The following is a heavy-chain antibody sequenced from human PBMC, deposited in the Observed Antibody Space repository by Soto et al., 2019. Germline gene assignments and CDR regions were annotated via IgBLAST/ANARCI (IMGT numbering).Heavy chain of an antibody. CDR3: AGGVEGAF. CDR2: INQDGSEK. J-gene: IGHJ4*02. V-gene: IGHV3-7*04. CDR1: ESTVSRDW. D-gene: IGHD2-15*01. Sequence: EVHLVESGGGLLQTGGSLRLSCAIFESTVSRDWMNWVRQAPGKGLEWVAHINQDGSEKYYVDSVKGRVTISRDNAKKSLYLQMNSLRPADTAMYYCAGGVEGAFWGQGTLVTVSS.